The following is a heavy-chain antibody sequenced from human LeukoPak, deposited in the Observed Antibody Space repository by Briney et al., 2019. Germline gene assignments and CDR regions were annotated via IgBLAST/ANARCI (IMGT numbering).Heavy chain of an antibody. CDR1: GFTFSNYW. CDR3: ARSQDGSGSYFYYFYIDV. J-gene: IGHJ6*03. Sequence: GGSLRLSCAASGFTFSNYWMSWVRQAPGKGLEWVSIFYRGGSTYYADSVKGRFTVSRDNSKNILYLQMNSLRAEDTAVYYCARSQDGSGSYFYYFYIDVWGKGTTV. CDR2: FYRGGST. V-gene: IGHV3-66*01. D-gene: IGHD3-10*01.